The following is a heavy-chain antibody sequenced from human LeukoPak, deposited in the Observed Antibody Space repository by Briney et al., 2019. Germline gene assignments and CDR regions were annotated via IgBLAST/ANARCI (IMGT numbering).Heavy chain of an antibody. CDR3: ARDMYYYDSSGYYYPKH. D-gene: IGHD3-22*01. CDR2: IIPIFGTA. CDR1: GGTFSSYA. Sequence: SVKVSCKASGGTFSSYAISWVRQAPGQGLEWMGGIIPIFGTANYAQKFQGRVTITADESTSTAYMELRSLRSDDTAVYYCARDMYYYDSSGYYYPKHWGQGTLVTVSS. J-gene: IGHJ4*02. V-gene: IGHV1-69*01.